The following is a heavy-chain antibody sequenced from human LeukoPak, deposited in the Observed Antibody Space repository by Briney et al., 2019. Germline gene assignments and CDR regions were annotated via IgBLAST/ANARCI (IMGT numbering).Heavy chain of an antibody. CDR3: ARVMMGATVTTFHYYCMDV. D-gene: IGHD4-11*01. J-gene: IGHJ6*03. V-gene: IGHV3-21*01. CDR2: ITSSSSHI. CDR1: GFTFSHYS. Sequence: GGCLRLSCAACGFTFSHYSIDWVRQAPGKGLERVASITSSSSHIYYADSVKGRFTISRDNAKNEVYLQMNSLRAEDTAIYYCARVMMGATVTTFHYYCMDVWGVGTTVTVSS.